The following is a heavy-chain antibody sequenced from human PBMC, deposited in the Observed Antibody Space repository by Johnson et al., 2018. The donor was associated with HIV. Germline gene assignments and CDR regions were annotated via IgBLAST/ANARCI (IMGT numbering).Heavy chain of an antibody. CDR2: IYSGGST. V-gene: IGHV3-66*01. CDR1: GFTFSSYA. D-gene: IGHD3-3*01. J-gene: IGHJ3*02. CDR3: ASSLIQLLEWLSEPAACDI. Sequence: VQLVESGGGVVQPGRSLRLSCAASGFTFSSYAMSWVRQAPGKGLEWVSLIYSGGSTYYADSVKGRFSISRDNSKNTLYLQMNSLRAEDTAGYYCASSLIQLLEWLSEPAACDIWGQGTMVIVSS.